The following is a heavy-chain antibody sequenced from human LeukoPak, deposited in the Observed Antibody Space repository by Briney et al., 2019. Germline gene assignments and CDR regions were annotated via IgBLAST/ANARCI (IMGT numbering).Heavy chain of an antibody. J-gene: IGHJ6*03. Sequence: PSETLSLTCAVSGGSISRGGYSWSWIRQPPGKGLGWIGYIYYSGSTYYNPSLKSRVTISVDTAHNQFDLKLSSVTSADTAAHYCARGKNTDYSYIAVWGKGTTVTVSS. CDR1: GGSISRGGYS. V-gene: IGHV4-30-4*07. D-gene: IGHD4-17*01. CDR3: ARGKNTDYSYIAV. CDR2: IYYSGST.